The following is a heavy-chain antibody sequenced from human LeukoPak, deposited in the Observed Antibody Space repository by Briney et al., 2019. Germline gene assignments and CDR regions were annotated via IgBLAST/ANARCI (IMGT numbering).Heavy chain of an antibody. D-gene: IGHD6-19*01. CDR1: GYTFTSYY. CDR3: ARAEYTNGWYDY. V-gene: IGHV1-46*01. J-gene: IGHJ4*02. CDR2: INPSAGSA. Sequence: ASVKVSCKASGYTFTSYYLHWLRQAPGQGLECMGVINPSAGSATYAQKFQGRVTMTSDTSTSTVYMEPSSLSSEDTAVYYCARAEYTNGWYDYWGQGTLVTVSS.